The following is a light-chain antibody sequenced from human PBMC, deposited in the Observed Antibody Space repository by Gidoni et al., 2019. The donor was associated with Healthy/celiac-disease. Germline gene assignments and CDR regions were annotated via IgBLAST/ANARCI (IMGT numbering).Light chain of an antibody. Sequence: DIQMTQSPSSLSASVGDRVTITCRARQGISNSLAWYQPKPGKAPKLLLYAASRLESGVPSRFSGSGSGTDYTLTISSLQPEDFATYYCQQYYSTPPWTFXXXTKVEIK. CDR3: QQYYSTPPWT. CDR1: QGISNS. J-gene: IGKJ1*01. CDR2: AAS. V-gene: IGKV1-NL1*01.